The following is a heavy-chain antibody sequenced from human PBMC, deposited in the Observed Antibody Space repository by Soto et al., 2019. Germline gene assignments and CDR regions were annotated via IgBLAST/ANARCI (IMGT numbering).Heavy chain of an antibody. CDR1: GGSISSYY. V-gene: IGHV4-59*01. CDR3: ARGRGGYYYNWFDP. Sequence: SETLSLTCTVSGGSISSYYWSWIRQPPGKGLEWIGYIYYSGSTNYNPSLKSRVTISVDTSKNQFSLKLSSVTAADTVVYYCARGRGGYYYNWFDPWGQGTLVTVSS. J-gene: IGHJ5*02. D-gene: IGHD3-22*01. CDR2: IYYSGST.